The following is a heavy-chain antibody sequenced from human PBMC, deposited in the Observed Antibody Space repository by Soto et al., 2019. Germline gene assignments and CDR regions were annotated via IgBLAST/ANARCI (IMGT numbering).Heavy chain of an antibody. J-gene: IGHJ5*02. CDR2: MYYRGNT. Sequence: PSETLSLTCIVSGGSISSSSYYWGWVRHPPGRGPEWIGSMYYRGNTYYNPSLKSRITISGDTSKNQFSLKLSSVTAADTAVYYCATLIPNCSGGSCYSDDHWGQGTLVTVSS. CDR3: ATLIPNCSGGSCYSDDH. CDR1: GGSISSSSYY. D-gene: IGHD2-15*01. V-gene: IGHV4-39*01.